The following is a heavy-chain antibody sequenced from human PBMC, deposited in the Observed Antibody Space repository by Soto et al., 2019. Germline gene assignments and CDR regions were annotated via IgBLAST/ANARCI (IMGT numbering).Heavy chain of an antibody. CDR3: ARAFAGTSSSDY. Sequence: GGSLRLSCAASGFSFSSYSMIWVRQAPGEGLEWVSFITSSSSSIFYAASVQGRFTISRDNAKNSLYLRMNGLRAEDTAVYYCARAFAGTSSSDYWGQGTLVTSPQ. D-gene: IGHD6-13*01. CDR1: GFSFSSYS. V-gene: IGHV3-21*01. J-gene: IGHJ4*02. CDR2: ITSSSSSI.